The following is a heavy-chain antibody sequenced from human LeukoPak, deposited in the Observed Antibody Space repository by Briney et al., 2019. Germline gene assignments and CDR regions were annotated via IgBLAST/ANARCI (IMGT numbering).Heavy chain of an antibody. J-gene: IGHJ6*03. V-gene: IGHV1-18*01. CDR2: IRAYNDNT. D-gene: IGHD3-9*01. CDR3: SRARLRYFDWLLSWEPYYMDV. Sequence: ASVKVSCKASGYTFTSYGISWVRQAPGHRLEGMGWIRAYNDNTNSAQNPQVRVPVTTETSTTTAYFALKLRRVAATAVYYCSRARLRYFDWLLSWEPYYMDVWGKGTTVTVSS. CDR1: GYTFTSYG.